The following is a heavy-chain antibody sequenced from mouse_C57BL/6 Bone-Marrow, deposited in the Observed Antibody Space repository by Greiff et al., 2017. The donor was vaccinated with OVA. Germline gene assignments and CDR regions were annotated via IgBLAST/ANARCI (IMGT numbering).Heavy chain of an antibody. V-gene: IGHV5-6*01. CDR1: GFTFSSYG. Sequence: EVKLMESGGDLVKPGGSLKLSCAASGFTFSSYGMSWVRQTPDKRLEWVATISSGGSYTYYPDSVKGRFTISRDNAKNTLYLQMSSLKSEDTTMYYCARDGYGGSYRGLDYWGQGTAPTVSS. CDR3: ARDGYGGSYRGLDY. J-gene: IGHJ2*01. D-gene: IGHD1-1*01. CDR2: ISSGGSYT.